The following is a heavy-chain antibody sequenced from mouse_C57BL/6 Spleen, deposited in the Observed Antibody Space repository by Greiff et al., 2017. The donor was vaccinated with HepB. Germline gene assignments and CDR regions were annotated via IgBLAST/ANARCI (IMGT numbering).Heavy chain of an antibody. Sequence: EVQVVESGGGLVKPGGSLKLSCAASGFTFSSYAMSWVRQTPEKRLEWVATISDGGSYTYYPDNVKGRFTISRDNAKNNLYLQMSHLKSEDTAMYYCASARQDDYDVGYFDYWGQGTTLTVSS. V-gene: IGHV5-4*01. CDR1: GFTFSSYA. J-gene: IGHJ2*01. D-gene: IGHD2-4*01. CDR3: ASARQDDYDVGYFDY. CDR2: ISDGGSYT.